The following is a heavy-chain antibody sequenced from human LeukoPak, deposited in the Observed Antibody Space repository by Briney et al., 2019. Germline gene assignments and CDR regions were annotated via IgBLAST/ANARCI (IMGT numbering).Heavy chain of an antibody. Sequence: ASVKVSCKASGYTFTSYYMHWVRQAPGQGLEWMGIINPSGGSTSYAQKFQGRVTMTRDTSTSTVYMELSSLRSEDTAVYYCARGAEGGIVVVVAANHLDYWGQGTLVTVSS. J-gene: IGHJ4*02. CDR2: INPSGGST. CDR1: GYTFTSYY. D-gene: IGHD2-15*01. V-gene: IGHV1-46*01. CDR3: ARGAEGGIVVVVAANHLDY.